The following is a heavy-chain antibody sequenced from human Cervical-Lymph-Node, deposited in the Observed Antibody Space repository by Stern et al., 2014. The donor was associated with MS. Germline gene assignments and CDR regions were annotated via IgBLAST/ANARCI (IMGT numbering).Heavy chain of an antibody. V-gene: IGHV3-30*04. CDR2: VSFDGRNK. D-gene: IGHD5-12*01. J-gene: IGHJ4*02. CDR1: GFALGGYV. Sequence: VQLVESGGGVVQPGRSLRVSCAASGFALGGYVMHWAPQAPARGGGWVALVSFDGRNKHYADSVKGRFTISRDKINNTLHLQMNSLRPEDTAVYSCARGYSGYIIDYWGQGTLVTVTS. CDR3: ARGYSGYIIDY.